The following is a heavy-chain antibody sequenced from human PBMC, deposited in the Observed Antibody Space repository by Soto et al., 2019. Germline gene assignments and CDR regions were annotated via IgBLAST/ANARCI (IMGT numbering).Heavy chain of an antibody. CDR2: IYYSGST. CDR3: ARDRGSSGYSDDAFDI. V-gene: IGHV4-31*03. D-gene: IGHD3-22*01. Sequence: QVQLQESGPGLVKPSQTLSLTCTVSGGSISSGGYYWSWIRQHPGKGLEWIGYIYYSGSTYYNPSLTSRVTISVDTSKNQFSLKLSSVTAADTAVYYCARDRGSSGYSDDAFDIWGQGTMVTVSS. J-gene: IGHJ3*02. CDR1: GGSISSGGYY.